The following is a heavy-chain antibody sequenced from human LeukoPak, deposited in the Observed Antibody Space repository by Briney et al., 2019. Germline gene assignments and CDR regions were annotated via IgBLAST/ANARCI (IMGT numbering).Heavy chain of an antibody. CDR3: ARVVEEWIQLWLLAYYYYYYMDV. J-gene: IGHJ6*03. V-gene: IGHV1-18*01. D-gene: IGHD5-18*01. CDR2: ISAYNGNT. Sequence: ASVKVSCKASGYTFTSYGISWVRQAPGQGLEWMGWISAYNGNTNYAQKLQGRVTMTTDTSTSTAYMELRSLRSDDTAVYYCARVVEEWIQLWLLAYYYYYYMDVWGKGTTVTVSS. CDR1: GYTFTSYG.